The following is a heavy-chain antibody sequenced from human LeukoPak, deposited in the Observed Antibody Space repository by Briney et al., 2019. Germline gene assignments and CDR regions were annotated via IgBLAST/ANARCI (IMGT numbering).Heavy chain of an antibody. J-gene: IGHJ1*01. CDR2: IIPIFGTA. CDR1: GGTFSSYA. D-gene: IGHD4-17*01. V-gene: IGHV1-69*13. Sequence: SVKVSCKASGGTFSSYAISWVRQTPGQGLEWMGGIIPIFGTANYAQKFQGRVTITADESTSTAYMELSSLRSEDTAVYYCARVRDYGDYYFQHWGQGTLVTVSS. CDR3: ARVRDYGDYYFQH.